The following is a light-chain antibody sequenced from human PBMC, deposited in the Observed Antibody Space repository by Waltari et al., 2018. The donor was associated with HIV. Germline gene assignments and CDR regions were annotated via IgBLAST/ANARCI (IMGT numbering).Light chain of an antibody. V-gene: IGLV2-23*02. J-gene: IGLJ3*02. CDR3: CSFADTNTWV. CDR1: SSDVARHHL. Sequence: QSALTQPASVSGSPGPSTTISPTAPSSDVARHHLVSWYQHHPGRAPKLIIYEVIKRPSGVSHRFSGSKSGNTASLTISGLQAEDEADYYCCSFADTNTWVFGGGTKLTVL. CDR2: EVI.